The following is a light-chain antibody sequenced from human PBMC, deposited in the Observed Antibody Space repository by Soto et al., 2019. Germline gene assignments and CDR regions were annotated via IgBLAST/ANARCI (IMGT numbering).Light chain of an antibody. J-gene: IGKJ4*01. CDR1: QSGSTY. CDR2: DTS. V-gene: IGKV3-11*01. CDR3: QQRSNWPLT. Sequence: EVVLTQSPATLYLSPWERATLSCRASQSGSTYLAWYPQKPGQAPRLLIFDTSKRATGGPARLSGSGSGTDFTLPVSSLEPEDFAVYYCQQRSNWPLTCGGGTKVEIK.